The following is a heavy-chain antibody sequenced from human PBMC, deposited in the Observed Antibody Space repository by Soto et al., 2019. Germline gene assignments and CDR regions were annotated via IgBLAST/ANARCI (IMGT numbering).Heavy chain of an antibody. J-gene: IGHJ6*02. CDR1: GGSISSGDYY. Sequence: QVQLQESGPGLVKPSQTLSLTCTVSGGSISSGDYYWSWIRQPPGKGLEWIGYIYYSGSTYYNPPLRSRVTISVDTSKNQFSLKLSSVTAADTAVYYCARVDRYAGYYGMDVWGQGTTVTVSS. CDR3: ARVDRYAGYYGMDV. V-gene: IGHV4-30-4*01. CDR2: IYYSGST. D-gene: IGHD2-2*01.